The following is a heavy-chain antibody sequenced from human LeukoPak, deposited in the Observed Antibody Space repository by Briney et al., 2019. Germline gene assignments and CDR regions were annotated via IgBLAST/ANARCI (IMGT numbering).Heavy chain of an antibody. CDR1: GGSFSGYY. D-gene: IGHD7-27*01. Sequence: PSETLSLTRAVYGGSFSGYYWSWIRQPPGKGLEWIGEINHSGSTNYNPSLKSRVTISVDTSKNQFSLKLSSVTAADTAVYYCARATGAYNAFDIWGQGTMVTVSS. J-gene: IGHJ3*02. CDR3: ARATGAYNAFDI. V-gene: IGHV4-34*01. CDR2: INHSGST.